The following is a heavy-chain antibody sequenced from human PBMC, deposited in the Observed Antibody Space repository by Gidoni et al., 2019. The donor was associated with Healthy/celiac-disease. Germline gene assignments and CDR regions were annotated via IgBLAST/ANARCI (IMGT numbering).Heavy chain of an antibody. Sequence: QVQLVQSGAEVKKPGSSVKVSCKASGGTFSSSAISWVRQAPGQGLEWMGGIIPIFGTANYAQKFQGRVTITADESTSTAYMELSSLRSEDTAVYYCARDVSSSSWNYYYYGMDVWGQGTTVTVSS. CDR3: ARDVSSSSWNYYYYGMDV. CDR1: GGTFSSSA. J-gene: IGHJ6*02. V-gene: IGHV1-69*01. CDR2: IIPIFGTA. D-gene: IGHD6-13*01.